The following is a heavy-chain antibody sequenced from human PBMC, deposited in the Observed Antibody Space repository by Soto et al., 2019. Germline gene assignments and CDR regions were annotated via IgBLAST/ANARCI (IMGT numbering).Heavy chain of an antibody. CDR3: ARDRGSYYYYYYMDD. V-gene: IGHV1-18*01. CDR1: GYTFTSYG. Sequence: ASVKDSCKASGYTFTSYGISWVRQAPGQGLEWMGWISAYNGNTNYAQKLQGRVTMTTDTSTSTAYMELRSLRSDDTAVYYCARDRGSYYYYYYMDDWGKGTTVTVSS. CDR2: ISAYNGNT. J-gene: IGHJ6*03. D-gene: IGHD1-26*01.